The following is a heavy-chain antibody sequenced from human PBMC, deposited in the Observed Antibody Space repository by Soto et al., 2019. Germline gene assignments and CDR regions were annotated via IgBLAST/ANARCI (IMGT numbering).Heavy chain of an antibody. D-gene: IGHD6-13*01. CDR2: INPSGGST. V-gene: IGHV1-46*03. CDR1: GYTFTSYY. J-gene: IGHJ4*02. Sequence: EASVKVSCKASGYTFTSYYMHWVRQAPGQGLEWMGIINPSGGSTSYAQKFQGRVTMTRDTSTSTVYMELSSLRSEDTAVYYCATYSIITRTQDYWGQGTLVTVSS. CDR3: ATYSIITRTQDY.